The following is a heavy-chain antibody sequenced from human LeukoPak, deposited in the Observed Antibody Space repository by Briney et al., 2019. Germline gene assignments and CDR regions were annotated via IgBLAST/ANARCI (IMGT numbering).Heavy chain of an antibody. D-gene: IGHD3-10*01. V-gene: IGHV1-18*01. J-gene: IGHJ4*02. Sequence: ASVKVSCKASGYTFTTYEINWVRQAPGQGLEWMGWMNPNSGNTVYAQKLQGRVTMTTDTSTSTAYMELRSLRSDDTAVYYCARDLGYGSGSYLNYWGQGTLVTVSS. CDR1: GYTFTTYE. CDR3: ARDLGYGSGSYLNY. CDR2: MNPNSGNT.